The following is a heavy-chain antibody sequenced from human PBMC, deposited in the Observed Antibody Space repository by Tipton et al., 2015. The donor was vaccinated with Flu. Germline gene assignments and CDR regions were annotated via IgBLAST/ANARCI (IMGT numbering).Heavy chain of an antibody. J-gene: IGHJ3*02. D-gene: IGHD2-21*02. V-gene: IGHV4-39*07. Sequence: TLSLTCTVSGGSISSYTYYWGWIRQSPGTGLEWIGSIYYSGSTYYNPSLKSRVTMSIDTSKNQFSLKLTSVTAADTAVYYCATHCVGVCSHAFDIWGQGTMVTVSS. CDR3: ATHCVGVCSHAFDI. CDR2: IYYSGST. CDR1: GGSISSYTYY.